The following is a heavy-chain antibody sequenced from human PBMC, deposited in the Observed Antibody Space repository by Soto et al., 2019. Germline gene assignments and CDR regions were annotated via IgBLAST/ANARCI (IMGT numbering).Heavy chain of an antibody. CDR1: GYTFTSYG. V-gene: IGHV1-18*01. Sequence: QVQLVQSGAEVKKPGASVKVSCKASGYTFTSYGISWVRQAPGQGLEWMGWISAYNGNTNYAQKLQGTVTMTTDTSTSTAYMELRSLRSDDTAVYYCARDIPMKLVTTIYYYGMDVWGQGTTVTVSS. CDR3: ARDIPMKLVTTIYYYGMDV. J-gene: IGHJ6*02. CDR2: ISAYNGNT. D-gene: IGHD5-12*01.